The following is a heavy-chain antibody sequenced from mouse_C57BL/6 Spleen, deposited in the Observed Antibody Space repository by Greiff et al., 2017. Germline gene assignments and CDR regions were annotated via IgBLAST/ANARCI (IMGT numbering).Heavy chain of an antibody. V-gene: IGHV1-26*01. CDR2: INPNNGGT. D-gene: IGHD3-1*01. Sequence: EVQLQQSGPELVKPGASVKISCKASGYTFTDYYMNWVKQSHGKSLEWIGDINPNNGGTSYNQKFKGKATLTVDKSSSTAYMELRSLTAEDSAVYYCASSGGPLYFDCWGQGTTLTVSS. CDR3: ASSGGPLYFDC. J-gene: IGHJ2*01. CDR1: GYTFTDYY.